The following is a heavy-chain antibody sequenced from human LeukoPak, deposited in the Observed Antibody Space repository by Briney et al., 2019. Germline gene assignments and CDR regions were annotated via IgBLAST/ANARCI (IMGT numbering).Heavy chain of an antibody. CDR3: ARNFDMKGFDP. V-gene: IGHV1-2*02. CDR2: INSDSGFT. Sequence: ASVKVSCKASGYTFTGYYMNWVRQAPGQGLERMGWINSDSGFTKYAQKFQGRVTMTRDTSITTVYMDLTRLTSDDTAVYYCARNFDMKGFDPWGQGALVTVSS. CDR1: GYTFTGYY. D-gene: IGHD3-9*01. J-gene: IGHJ5*02.